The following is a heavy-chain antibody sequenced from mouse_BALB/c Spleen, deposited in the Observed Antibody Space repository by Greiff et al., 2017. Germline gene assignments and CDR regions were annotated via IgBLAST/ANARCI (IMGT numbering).Heavy chain of an antibody. CDR1: GFSLTSYG. CDR2: IWAGGST. Sequence: VMLVESGPGLVAPSQSLSITCTVSGFSLTSYGVHWVRQPPGKGLEWLGVIWAGGSTNYNSALMSRLSISKDNSKSQVFLKMNSLQTDDTAMYYCARGNYGYVGYWGQGTTLTVSS. CDR3: ARGNYGYVGY. J-gene: IGHJ2*01. V-gene: IGHV2-9*02. D-gene: IGHD1-2*01.